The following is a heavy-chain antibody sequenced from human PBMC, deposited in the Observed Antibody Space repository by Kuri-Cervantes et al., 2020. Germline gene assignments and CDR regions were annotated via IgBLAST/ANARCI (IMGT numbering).Heavy chain of an antibody. V-gene: IGHV4-34*01. CDR2: INHSGDA. CDR1: GDSISRYY. CDR3: ARGHSSGWHSYTFDI. Sequence: ESLKISCSVSGDSISRYYWSWLRQSPGKGLEWIGEINHSGDANHNPSLKNRVTISADTSKKQLTLKLTSVTAADTAVYYCARGHSSGWHSYTFDIWGQGTMVTVSS. D-gene: IGHD6-19*01. J-gene: IGHJ3*02.